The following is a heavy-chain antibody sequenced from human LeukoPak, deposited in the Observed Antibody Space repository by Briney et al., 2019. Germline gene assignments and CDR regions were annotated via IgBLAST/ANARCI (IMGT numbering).Heavy chain of an antibody. J-gene: IGHJ4*02. CDR3: ARSLGSGWYVDY. CDR2: ISSSSSYT. D-gene: IGHD6-19*01. Sequence: GGSLRLSCAASGFTFSDYYMSWIRQAPGQGLERVSYISSSSSYTNYADSVKGRFTISRDNAKNSLYLQMNSLRAEDTAVYYCARSLGSGWYVDYWGQGTLVTVSS. CDR1: GFTFSDYY. V-gene: IGHV3-11*06.